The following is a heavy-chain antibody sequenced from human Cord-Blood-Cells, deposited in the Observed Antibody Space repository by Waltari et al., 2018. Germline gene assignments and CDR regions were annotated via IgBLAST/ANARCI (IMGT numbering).Heavy chain of an antibody. J-gene: IGHJ3*02. CDR1: GYTFTGYY. CDR3: ARVRGATIRGAFDI. CDR2: INPNRGGT. D-gene: IGHD5-12*01. V-gene: IGHV1-2*02. Sequence: QVQLVQSGAEVKKPGASVKVSCKASGYTFTGYYMHWVRQAPGQGLEWMGVINPNRGGTNEAQKFQGRVTMTRDTSISTAYRELSRLRSDDTAVYYCARVRGATIRGAFDIWGQGTMVTVSS.